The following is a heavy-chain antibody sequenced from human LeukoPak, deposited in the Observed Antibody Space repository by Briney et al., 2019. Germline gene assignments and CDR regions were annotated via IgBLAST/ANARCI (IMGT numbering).Heavy chain of an antibody. J-gene: IGHJ4*02. CDR1: GGSITNYY. CDR2: IYYSGTT. Sequence: PSETLSLTCTVSGGSITNYYWSWIRQPPGKGLEWIGFIYYSGTTKYNPSLKSRVTISADTSKNQFSLELSSVTAADTAVYYCARQADDSSSSLVYFDYWGQGTLVTVSS. CDR3: ARQADDSSSSLVYFDY. D-gene: IGHD6-6*01. V-gene: IGHV4-59*08.